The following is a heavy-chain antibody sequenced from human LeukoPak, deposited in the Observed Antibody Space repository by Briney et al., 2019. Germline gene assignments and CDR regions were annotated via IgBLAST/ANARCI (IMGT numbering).Heavy chain of an antibody. CDR2: ISAHNGDT. CDR3: AREGEGDDYCDH. Sequence: ASVKVSCKASGYTFINYGISWVRQAPGQGLEWMGWISAHNGDTNYAQKFQGRVTMTTDTSTSTIYMELSRFRSDDTAVYYCAREGEGDDYCDHWGQGTLVTVSS. J-gene: IGHJ4*02. CDR1: GYTFINYG. D-gene: IGHD3-16*01. V-gene: IGHV1-18*01.